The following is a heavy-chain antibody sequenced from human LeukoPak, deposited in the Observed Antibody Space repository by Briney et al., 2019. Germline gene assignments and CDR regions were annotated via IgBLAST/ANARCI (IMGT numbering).Heavy chain of an antibody. CDR3: AREGYGDYGWFDP. V-gene: IGHV1-18*01. CDR1: GYTFTTYG. Sequence: ASVTVSCKASGYTFTTYGITWERQAPGHGLEWVGWISAYNGNTNYAQKFQGRITITTDISTSTAYMELKSLKSDDTAVYYCAREGYGDYGWFDPWGQGTLVTVSS. J-gene: IGHJ5*02. CDR2: ISAYNGNT. D-gene: IGHD4-17*01.